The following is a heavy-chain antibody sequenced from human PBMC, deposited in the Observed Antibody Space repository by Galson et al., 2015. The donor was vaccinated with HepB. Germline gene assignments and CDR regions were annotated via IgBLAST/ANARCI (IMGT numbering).Heavy chain of an antibody. J-gene: IGHJ3*02. CDR1: GFTFSSYS. D-gene: IGHD3-10*01. CDR2: ISSSSSYT. V-gene: IGHV3-21*05. CDR3: ARAGGFYYYGSGSYATDAFDI. Sequence: SLRLSCAASGFTFSSYSMNWVRQAPGKGLEWVSYISSSSSYTNYADSVKGRFTISRDNAKNSLYLQMNSLRAEDTAVYYCARAGGFYYYGSGSYATDAFDIWGQGTMVTVSS.